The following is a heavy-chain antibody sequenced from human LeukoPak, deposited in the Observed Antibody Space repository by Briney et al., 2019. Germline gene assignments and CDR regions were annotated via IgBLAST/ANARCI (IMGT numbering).Heavy chain of an antibody. V-gene: IGHV1-2*02. D-gene: IGHD3-22*01. CDR1: GYTFTGYY. J-gene: IGHJ5*02. Sequence: ASVKVSCKASGYTFTGYYMHWVRQAPGQGLEWMGWINPNSGGTNYAQKFQGRVTMTRDTSISTAYMELSRLRSDDTAVYYCARQRYYDSSGQFDLWGQGSLVTVSS. CDR3: ARQRYYDSSGQFDL. CDR2: INPNSGGT.